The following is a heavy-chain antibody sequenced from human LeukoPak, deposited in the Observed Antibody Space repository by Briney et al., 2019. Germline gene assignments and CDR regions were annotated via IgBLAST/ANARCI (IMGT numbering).Heavy chain of an antibody. CDR1: GGSISSGGYY. V-gene: IGHV4-30-2*01. CDR2: IFHSGST. J-gene: IGHJ3*02. Sequence: PSETLSLTCTVSGGSISSGGYYWSWIRQPPGKGLEWIGYIFHSGSTYYNPSLKSRVTISVDRSKNQFSLKLSSVTAADTAVYYCARGLLIYYDFWSGEDAFDIWGQGTMVTVSS. CDR3: ARGLLIYYDFWSGEDAFDI. D-gene: IGHD3-3*01.